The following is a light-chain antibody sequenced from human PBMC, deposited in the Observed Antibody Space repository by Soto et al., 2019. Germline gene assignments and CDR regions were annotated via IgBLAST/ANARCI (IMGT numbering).Light chain of an antibody. CDR2: EGS. CDR3: CSYAGSSTFIYV. V-gene: IGLV2-23*03. Sequence: QSVLTQPASVSGSPGQSITISCTGTSSALGSYDLVSWYQQHQGKAPKLMIYEGSKRPSGVSNRFSGSKSGNTASLTISGLQAEDEADYYCCSYAGSSTFIYVFGTGTKVTVL. CDR1: SSALGSYDL. J-gene: IGLJ1*01.